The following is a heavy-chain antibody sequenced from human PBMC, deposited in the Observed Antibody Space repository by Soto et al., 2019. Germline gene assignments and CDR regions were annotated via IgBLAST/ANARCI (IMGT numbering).Heavy chain of an antibody. CDR3: ARDRIRGGGDLDY. CDR2: IWYDGNNK. CDR1: GFTFSDYG. J-gene: IGHJ4*02. V-gene: IGHV3-33*01. Sequence: QVQLVESGGGVVQPGTSLRLSCAASGFTFSDYGIHWVRQAPGKGLEWVAVIWYDGNNKYYVDSVKGRFTISRDNSKNTLYLQMNSLRGEDTAVYYCARDRIRGGGDLDYWGQGTLVIVSS. D-gene: IGHD2-15*01.